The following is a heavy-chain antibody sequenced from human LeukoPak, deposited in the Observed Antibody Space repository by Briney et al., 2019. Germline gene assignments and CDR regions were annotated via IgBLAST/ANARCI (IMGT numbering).Heavy chain of an antibody. V-gene: IGHV4-34*01. CDR1: GGSFSGYY. Sequence: SETLSLTCAVYGGSFSGYYWSWIRQPPGKGLEWIGEINHSGSTNYNPSLKSRVTISVDTSKNQFSLKLSSVTAADTAVYYCARGRVSGSYLRPKYYYGVDVCGQGTTVTVSS. CDR3: ARGRVSGSYLRPKYYYGVDV. D-gene: IGHD1-26*01. CDR2: INHSGST. J-gene: IGHJ6*02.